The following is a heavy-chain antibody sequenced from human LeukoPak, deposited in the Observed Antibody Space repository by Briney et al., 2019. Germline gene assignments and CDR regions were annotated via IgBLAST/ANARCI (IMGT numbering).Heavy chain of an antibody. V-gene: IGHV3-9*01. J-gene: IGHJ4*02. CDR1: GFTFDDYA. CDR3: AKAQGPGYSYGYVDY. Sequence: GGSLRLSCAASGFTFDDYAMHWVRQAPGKGLEWVSGISWNSGSIGYADSVKGRFTISRDNAKNSLYLQMNSLRAEDTALYYCAKAQGPGYSYGYVDYWGQGTLVTVSS. D-gene: IGHD5-18*01. CDR2: ISWNSGSI.